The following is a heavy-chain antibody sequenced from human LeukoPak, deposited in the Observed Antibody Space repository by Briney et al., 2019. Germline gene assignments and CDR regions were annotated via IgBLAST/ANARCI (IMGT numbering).Heavy chain of an antibody. D-gene: IGHD5-12*01. CDR3: ARIPGSGYDNRGWFDP. CDR2: IYHAGSA. V-gene: IGHV4-30-4*01. J-gene: IGHJ5*02. CDR1: GGSISSGDYY. Sequence: SQTLSLTCTVSGGSISSGDYYWSWIRQPPGKGLEWIGYIYHAGSASYHPSLKSRVTISVDTSKNQFSLKLTSVTAADTAVYYCARIPGSGYDNRGWFDPWGQGTLVTVSS.